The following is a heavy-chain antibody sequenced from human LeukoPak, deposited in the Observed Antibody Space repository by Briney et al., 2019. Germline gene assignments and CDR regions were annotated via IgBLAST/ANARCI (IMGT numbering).Heavy chain of an antibody. D-gene: IGHD6-19*01. Sequence: SETLSLTCTVSGGPIINAYWSWIRQPPGKGLEWIGSIYYSGSTYYNPSLKSRVTISVDTSKNQFSLKLSSVTAADTAVYYCARHRTYSSGWYVLGYWGQGTLVTVSS. J-gene: IGHJ4*02. CDR3: ARHRTYSSGWYVLGY. CDR2: IYYSGST. V-gene: IGHV4-39*01. CDR1: GGPIINAY.